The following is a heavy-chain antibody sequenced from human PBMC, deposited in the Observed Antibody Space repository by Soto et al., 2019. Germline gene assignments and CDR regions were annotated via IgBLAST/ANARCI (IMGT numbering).Heavy chain of an antibody. J-gene: IGHJ4*02. CDR1: GFNFSSYV. V-gene: IGHV3-33*01. D-gene: IGHD6-19*01. CDR3: ARDGQWLPRDGLRSSYYFDY. CDR2: IWYDGGNK. Sequence: QVQLLESGGGVVQPGRSLRLSCAASGFNFSSYVMHWVRQAPGKGLEWVAVIWYDGGNKYYADSVKGRFTISRDNSKNTLYLQMNSLRAEDTAVYYCARDGQWLPRDGLRSSYYFDYWGQGTLVTGSS.